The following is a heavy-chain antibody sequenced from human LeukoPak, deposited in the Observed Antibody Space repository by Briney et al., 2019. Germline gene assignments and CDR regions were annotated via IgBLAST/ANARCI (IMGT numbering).Heavy chain of an antibody. CDR2: MNANSGNT. V-gene: IGHV1-8*03. CDR1: GYTFTSYD. CDR3: ARGPDTILYAFDI. Sequence: ASVKVSCKASGYTFTSYDINWARQATGQGLEWMVWMNANSGNTGYAQKFQGRVTITRNTSISTAYMERSSLRSEDTAVYYCARGPDTILYAFDIWGQGTMVTVFS. D-gene: IGHD3-3*01. J-gene: IGHJ3*02.